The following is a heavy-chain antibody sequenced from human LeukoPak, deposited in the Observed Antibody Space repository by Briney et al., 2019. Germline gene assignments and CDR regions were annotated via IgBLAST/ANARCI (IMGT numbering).Heavy chain of an antibody. D-gene: IGHD2-15*01. CDR1: GGSISSYY. CDR3: ARVGGLHALSLHTVVDY. Sequence: SETLSLTCTVSGGSISSYYWSWIRQPAGKGLEWIGRIYTSGSTNYNPSLKSRVTMSVDTSKNKFSLKLSSVTAADTAVYYCARVGGLHALSLHTVVDYWGQGTLVTVSS. CDR2: IYTSGST. V-gene: IGHV4-4*07. J-gene: IGHJ4*02.